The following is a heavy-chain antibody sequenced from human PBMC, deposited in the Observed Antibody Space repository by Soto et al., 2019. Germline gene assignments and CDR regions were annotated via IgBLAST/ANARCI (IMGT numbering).Heavy chain of an antibody. CDR3: ARDRGVAPPVAGNTHYYYYMDV. CDR2: ISAYNGDT. D-gene: IGHD6-19*01. Sequence: QDQLVQSGGEVKKPGASVKVSCKASGYSFTNYGITWVRQAPGQGFEWMGWISAYNGDTNYAQKLQGRVTMNTDASTSTAYLELRSLRSDDTAVYYCARDRGVAPPVAGNTHYYYYMDVWGKGTTVTVSS. CDR1: GYSFTNYG. J-gene: IGHJ6*03. V-gene: IGHV1-18*01.